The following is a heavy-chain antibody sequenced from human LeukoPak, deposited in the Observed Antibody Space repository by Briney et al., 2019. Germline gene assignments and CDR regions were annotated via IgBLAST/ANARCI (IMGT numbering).Heavy chain of an antibody. V-gene: IGHV3-23*01. CDR3: ARDQLGAADY. D-gene: IGHD1-26*01. CDR2: ISGSGDST. J-gene: IGHJ4*02. CDR1: GFTFSNHA. Sequence: GGSLRLSCAASGFTFSNHAMSWVRQAPGKGLEWVSAISGSGDSTYYADSVKGRFTISRDNSKNTLSLQMNSLRAEDTAIYYCARDQLGAADYWGQGTLVTVSS.